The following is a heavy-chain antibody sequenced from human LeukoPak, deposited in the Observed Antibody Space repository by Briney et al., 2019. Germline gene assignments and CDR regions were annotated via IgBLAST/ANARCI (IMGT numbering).Heavy chain of an antibody. D-gene: IGHD3-9*01. J-gene: IGHJ6*02. CDR3: ARFLTDVWDYYCGMDV. Sequence: SETLSLTCTVSGGSISSYYWSWIRQPPGKKLEWIGYIYYSGSTNYNPSLKSRVTISVDTSKNQFSLKLSSVTAADTAVYYCARFLTDVWDYYCGMDVWGQGTTVTVSS. CDR2: IYYSGST. CDR1: GGSISSYY. V-gene: IGHV4-59*01.